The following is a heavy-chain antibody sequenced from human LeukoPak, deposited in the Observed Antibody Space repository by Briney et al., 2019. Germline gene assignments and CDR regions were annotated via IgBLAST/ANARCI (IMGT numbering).Heavy chain of an antibody. CDR2: IYSGGST. V-gene: IGHV3-66*01. D-gene: IGHD3-22*01. CDR1: GFTVSSNY. Sequence: PGGSLRLSRAASGFTVSSNYMSWVRQAPGKGLEWVSVIYSGGSTYYADSVKGRFTISRDNSKNTLYLQMNSLRAEDTAVHYCARDSSGPLGIWGQGTMVTVSS. CDR3: ARDSSGPLGI. J-gene: IGHJ3*02.